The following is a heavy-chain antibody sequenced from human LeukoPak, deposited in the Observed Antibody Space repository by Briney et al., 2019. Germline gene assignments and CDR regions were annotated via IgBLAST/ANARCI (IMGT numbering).Heavy chain of an antibody. CDR3: ARDRVGATDYFDY. CDR2: ISYDGSNK. J-gene: IGHJ4*02. D-gene: IGHD1-26*01. CDR1: GFTFSSYG. V-gene: IGHV3-30*03. Sequence: GGSLRLSCAASGFTFSSYGMHWVRQAPGKGLEWAAVISYDGSNKYYADSVKGRFTISRDNSKNTLYLQMNSLRAEDTAVYYCARDRVGATDYFDYWGQGTLVTVSS.